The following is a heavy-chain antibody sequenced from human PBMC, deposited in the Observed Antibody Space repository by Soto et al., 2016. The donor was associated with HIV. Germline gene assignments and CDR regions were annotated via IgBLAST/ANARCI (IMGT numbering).Heavy chain of an antibody. CDR1: GFTFSSYK. V-gene: IGHV3-48*01. Sequence: EVHLVESGGGLVQPGGSLRLSCAASGFTFSSYKMNWVRQAPGKGLEWVAYIGSTSTTIYYADSVKGRFTISRDNAKNSLYLQMSSLRAEDTAVYYCARYNWNDGYFDYWGREPGHRLL. D-gene: IGHD1-1*01. CDR3: ARYNWNDGYFDY. CDR2: IGSTSTTI. J-gene: IGHJ4*03.